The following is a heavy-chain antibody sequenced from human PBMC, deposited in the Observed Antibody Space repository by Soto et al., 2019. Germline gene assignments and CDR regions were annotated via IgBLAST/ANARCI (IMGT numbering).Heavy chain of an antibody. J-gene: IGHJ4*02. CDR2: ISSRSSTI. CDR1: RFTFSDYY. Sequence: GGSLRLSCAASRFTFSDYYMSWIRQAPGKGLEWVSYISSRSSTIFYADSVKGRFTISRDNVKNSLHLQMNSLRPEDTAVYYCASGTNGAFFVYWGQGILVTVSS. D-gene: IGHD2-8*01. V-gene: IGHV3-11*01. CDR3: ASGTNGAFFVY.